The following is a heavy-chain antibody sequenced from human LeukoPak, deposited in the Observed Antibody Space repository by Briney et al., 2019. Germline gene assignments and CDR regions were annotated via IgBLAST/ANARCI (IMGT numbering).Heavy chain of an antibody. CDR2: IYPGVSDT. CDR1: GYSFTNYW. J-gene: IGHJ4*02. V-gene: IGHV5-51*01. Sequence: KRGELLKISSEASGYSFTNYWISWVRQMPGKGLDWMGVIYPGVSDTRYNPSFQGRVTISADTSISTAYLQWSSLSASDTAMYYCARGIYGLIPTAFNYWGQGTLVTVSS. D-gene: IGHD3-10*01. CDR3: ARGIYGLIPTAFNY.